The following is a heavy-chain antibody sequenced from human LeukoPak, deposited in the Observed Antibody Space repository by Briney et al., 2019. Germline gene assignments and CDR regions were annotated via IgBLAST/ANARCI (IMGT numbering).Heavy chain of an antibody. D-gene: IGHD2-2*01. J-gene: IGHJ4*02. Sequence: GGSLRLSCAASGFTVSSNYMTWVRQAPGKGLEWVSVIYSGGSTYYADSVKGRFTISRDNSKSTLYLQMNSLRAEDTAVYYCARAASWARFDSWGQGTLVTVSS. V-gene: IGHV3-66*01. CDR3: ARAASWARFDS. CDR2: IYSGGST. CDR1: GFTVSSNY.